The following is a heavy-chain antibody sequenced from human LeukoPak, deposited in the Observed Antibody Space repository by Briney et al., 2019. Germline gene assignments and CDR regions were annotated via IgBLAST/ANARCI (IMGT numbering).Heavy chain of an antibody. CDR1: GGSISSGDYS. V-gene: IGHV4-39*01. Sequence: KTSQTLSLTCTVSGGSISSGDYSWGWIRQPPGKGLEWIGSIYYSGSTYYNPSLKSRVTISVDTSKNQFSLKLSSVTAADTAVYYCARYVAAADTYYYYYGMDVWGQGTTVTVSS. D-gene: IGHD6-13*01. CDR3: ARYVAAADTYYYYYGMDV. J-gene: IGHJ6*02. CDR2: IYYSGST.